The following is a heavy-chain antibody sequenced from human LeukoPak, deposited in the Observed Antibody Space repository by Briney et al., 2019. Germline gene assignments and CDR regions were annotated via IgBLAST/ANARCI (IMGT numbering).Heavy chain of an antibody. J-gene: IGHJ3*02. V-gene: IGHV3-30*18. Sequence: GGSLRLSCAASGFTFSSYGMHWVRQAPGKGLEWVAVISYDGSNKYYADSVKGRFTISRDNSKNTLYLQMNSLRAEDTAVYYCAKDRSSGWLDAFDIWGQGTMVTVSS. CDR3: AKDRSSGWLDAFDI. CDR2: ISYDGSNK. D-gene: IGHD6-19*01. CDR1: GFTFSSYG.